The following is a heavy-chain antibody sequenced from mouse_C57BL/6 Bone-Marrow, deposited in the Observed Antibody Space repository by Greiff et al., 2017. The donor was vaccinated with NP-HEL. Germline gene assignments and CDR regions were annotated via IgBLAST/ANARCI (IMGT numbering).Heavy chain of an antibody. D-gene: IGHD2-4*01. CDR3: ARGGIYYDYDSAWFAY. CDR1: GYTFTSYG. V-gene: IGHV1-81*01. J-gene: IGHJ3*01. CDR2: IYPRSGNT. Sequence: QVQLQQSGADLARPGASVKLSCKASGYTFTSYGISWVKQRTGQGLEWIGEIYPRSGNTYYNEKFKGKATLTADKSSSTAYMELRSLTSEDSAVYFCARGGIYYDYDSAWFAYWGQGTLVTVSA.